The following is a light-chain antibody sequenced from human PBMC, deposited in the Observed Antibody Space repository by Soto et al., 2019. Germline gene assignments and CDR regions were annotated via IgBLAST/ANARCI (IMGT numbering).Light chain of an antibody. CDR3: LHYGGSTLT. CDR1: QSIRTL. J-gene: IGKJ5*01. Sequence: DIVFTQSPATLSFSPGLTRSRSCMASQSIRTLLAWYQHKPGQAPKLLIYDASHRPTGIPARFSGSGSGTDFTLTIGRLQTGDFAAYDGLHYGGSTLTFCQGTRLEIK. V-gene: IGKV3-11*01. CDR2: DAS.